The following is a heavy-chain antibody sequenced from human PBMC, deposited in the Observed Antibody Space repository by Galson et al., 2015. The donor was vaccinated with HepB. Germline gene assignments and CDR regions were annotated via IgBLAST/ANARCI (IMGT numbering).Heavy chain of an antibody. CDR3: ATCIAAAGIWSAFDI. D-gene: IGHD6-13*01. CDR1: GFTFSSYG. CDR2: ISYDGSNK. J-gene: IGHJ3*02. Sequence: SLRLSCAASGFTFSSYGMHWVRQAPGKGLEWVAVISYDGSNKYYADSVKGRFTISRDNSKNTPYLQMNSLRAEDTAVYYCATCIAAAGIWSAFDIWGQGTMVTVSS. V-gene: IGHV3-30*03.